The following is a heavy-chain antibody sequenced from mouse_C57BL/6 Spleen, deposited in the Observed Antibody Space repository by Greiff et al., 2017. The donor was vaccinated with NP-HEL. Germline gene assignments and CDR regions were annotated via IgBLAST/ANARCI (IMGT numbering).Heavy chain of an antibody. V-gene: IGHV1-82*01. CDR1: GYAFSSSW. Sequence: VQLQQSGPELVKPGASVKISCKASGYAFSSSWMNWVKQRPGKGLEWIGRIYPGDGDTNYNGKFKGKATLTADKSSSTAYMQLSSLTSEDSAVYFCARGGGSQGMDYWGQGTSVTVSS. J-gene: IGHJ4*01. D-gene: IGHD1-1*01. CDR2: IYPGDGDT. CDR3: ARGGGSQGMDY.